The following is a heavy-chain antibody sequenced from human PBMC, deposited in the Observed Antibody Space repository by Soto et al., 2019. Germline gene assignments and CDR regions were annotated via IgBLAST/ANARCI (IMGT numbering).Heavy chain of an antibody. J-gene: IGHJ4*02. CDR1: GFTFTNYA. Sequence: GGSLRLSCAASGFTFTNYAMNWVRQAPGKGLEWVSGISASGGTTYYADSVKGRFTVSRDNSKTTVFLQMNSLRAEDTAVYFCAKGMYYYDSSGYRLFDYWGQGTQVTVSS. V-gene: IGHV3-23*01. CDR2: ISASGGTT. D-gene: IGHD3-22*01. CDR3: AKGMYYYDSSGYRLFDY.